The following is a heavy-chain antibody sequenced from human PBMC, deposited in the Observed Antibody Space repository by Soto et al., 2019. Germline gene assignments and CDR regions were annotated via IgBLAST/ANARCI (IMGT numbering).Heavy chain of an antibody. CDR2: IRTGSTDT. Sequence: EVQLVESGGGLVQPGGSLRLSCVASGYTFSDYSMRWVRQAPGKGLEWISYIRTGSTDTYYADSVRGRFTISRDDARNSLYLQMNSLRAEDTAVYYCAREGGGSYLPHWGQGSLVTVSS. D-gene: IGHD1-26*01. V-gene: IGHV3-48*01. CDR3: AREGGGSYLPH. CDR1: GYTFSDYS. J-gene: IGHJ4*02.